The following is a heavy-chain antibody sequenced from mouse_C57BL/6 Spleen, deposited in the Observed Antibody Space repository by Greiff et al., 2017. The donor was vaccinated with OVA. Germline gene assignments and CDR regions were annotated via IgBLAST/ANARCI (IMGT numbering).Heavy chain of an antibody. CDR3: ARWGRGYWYFDV. D-gene: IGHD3-3*01. V-gene: IGHV1-53*01. Sequence: QVQLQQPGTELVKPGASVKLSCKASGYTFTSYWMHWVKQRPGQGLEWIGNINPSNGGTNYNEKFKSKATLTVDKSSSTAYMQLSSLTSEDFAVYYCARWGRGYWYFDVWGTGTTVTVSS. CDR2: INPSNGGT. CDR1: GYTFTSYW. J-gene: IGHJ1*03.